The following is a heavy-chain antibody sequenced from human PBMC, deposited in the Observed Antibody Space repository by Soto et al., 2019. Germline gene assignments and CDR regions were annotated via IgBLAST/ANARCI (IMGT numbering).Heavy chain of an antibody. CDR2: ISSNGGST. V-gene: IGHV3-64D*06. Sequence: RRSCSASGFTFSSYAMHWVRQAPGKGLEYVSAISSNGGSTYYADSVKGRFTISRDNSKNTLYLQMSSLRAEDTAVYYCVKDIAAASRYNWFDPWGQGTLVTVSS. J-gene: IGHJ5*02. CDR3: VKDIAAASRYNWFDP. D-gene: IGHD6-13*01. CDR1: GFTFSSYA.